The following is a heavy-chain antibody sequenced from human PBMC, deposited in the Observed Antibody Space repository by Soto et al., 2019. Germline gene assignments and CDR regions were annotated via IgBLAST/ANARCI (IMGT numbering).Heavy chain of an antibody. CDR3: ARIKLVDFFFINVDVYDMDV. J-gene: IGHJ6*02. V-gene: IGHV3-48*02. CDR2: ISSDSRYI. Sequence: VQLVESGGGLVQPGGSLRLSCAASGFTLSNYAVNWVRQAPGKGLEWVSYISSDSRYIYHGDSVKGRFTISRDNARNSVYLQMNSLRDEDTAVYYCARIKLVDFFFINVDVYDMDVWGQGTPVTVSS. CDR1: GFTLSNYA. D-gene: IGHD2-15*01.